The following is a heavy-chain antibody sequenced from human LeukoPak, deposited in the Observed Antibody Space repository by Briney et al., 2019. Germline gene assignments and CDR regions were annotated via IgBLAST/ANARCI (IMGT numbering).Heavy chain of an antibody. V-gene: IGHV4-4*07. CDR2: IYTSGST. CDR1: GGSISSYY. CDR3: ARRAAAGTNTAFDI. D-gene: IGHD6-13*01. J-gene: IGHJ3*02. Sequence: SETLSLTCTVSGGSISSYYWSWIRQPAGKGLEWIGRIYTSGSTNYNPSLKSRVTMSVDTSKNQFSLKLSSVTAADTAVYYCARRAAAGTNTAFDIWGQGTMVTVSS.